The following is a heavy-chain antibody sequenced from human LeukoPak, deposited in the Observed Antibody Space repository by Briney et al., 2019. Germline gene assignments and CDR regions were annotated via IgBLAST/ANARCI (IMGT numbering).Heavy chain of an antibody. CDR3: ARAGYCTSNSCYSPNFYYMDV. D-gene: IGHD2-2*01. Sequence: GGSLRLSCAAYGFTFRSYRMSWDRQPPGNGLEWVSNIKEDANEEYYVDSVRGRFIISRDNAQNSLFLQMYSLRGDDTAVYYCARAGYCTSNSCYSPNFYYMDVWGRGTTVAVSS. CDR2: IKEDANEE. V-gene: IGHV3-7*01. CDR1: GFTFRSYR. J-gene: IGHJ6*03.